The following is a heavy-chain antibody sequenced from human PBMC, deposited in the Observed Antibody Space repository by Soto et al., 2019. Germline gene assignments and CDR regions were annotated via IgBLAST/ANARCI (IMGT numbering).Heavy chain of an antibody. CDR1: GYSFATSG. D-gene: IGHD3-22*01. V-gene: IGHV1-18*01. CDR3: ARAGQYYDSSGYAD. J-gene: IGHJ4*02. CDR2: ISAYNGNT. Sequence: QVKLVQSGTEVKKPGASMKVSCKASGYSFATSGISWVRQAPGQGLEWMGWISAYNGNTNYDQKLQDRIIMTTDTSTSTAYLEFRSLRSDDTAVYYCARAGQYYDSSGYADWGQGTLVTVSS.